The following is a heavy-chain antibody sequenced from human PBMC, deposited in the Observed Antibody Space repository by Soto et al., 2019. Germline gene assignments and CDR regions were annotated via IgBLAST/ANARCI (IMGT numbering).Heavy chain of an antibody. D-gene: IGHD2-2*01. Sequence: SATLSLACSVSGGSISIIDYFCIWIRQPPGKGLEWIGFIYHTGTTYYNPSLRSRVTISIDTSKSQFSMKLNSVTAADTAVYYCARVMAAMQNWLDPWGQGTLVTVSS. CDR3: ARVMAAMQNWLDP. V-gene: IGHV4-30-4*01. J-gene: IGHJ5*02. CDR2: IYHTGTT. CDR1: GGSISIIDYF.